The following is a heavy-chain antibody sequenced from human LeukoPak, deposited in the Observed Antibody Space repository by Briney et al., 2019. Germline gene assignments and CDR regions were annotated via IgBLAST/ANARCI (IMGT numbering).Heavy chain of an antibody. CDR1: GFTFDDYA. Sequence: GRSLRLSCAASGFTFDDYAMHWVRQAPGKGLEWVSGISWNSGSIGYADSVKGRFTISRDNAKNSLYLQMNSLRAEDTAVYYCAKEQDIVVVPAATPFGYWGQGTLVTVSS. CDR3: AKEQDIVVVPAATPFGY. V-gene: IGHV3-9*01. J-gene: IGHJ4*02. D-gene: IGHD2-2*01. CDR2: ISWNSGSI.